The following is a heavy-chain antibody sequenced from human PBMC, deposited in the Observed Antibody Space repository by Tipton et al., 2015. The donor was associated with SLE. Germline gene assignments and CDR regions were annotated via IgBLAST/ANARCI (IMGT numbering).Heavy chain of an antibody. Sequence: TLSLTCTVSGGSISSHYWSWIRQPPGKGLEWIGYIYYSGSTNYNPSLKSRVTISVDTSKNQFSLKLSSVTAADTAVYYCARDSRELHDAFDIWGQGTKVTVSS. CDR1: GGSISSHY. D-gene: IGHD1-26*01. V-gene: IGHV4-59*11. CDR2: IYYSGST. CDR3: ARDSRELHDAFDI. J-gene: IGHJ3*02.